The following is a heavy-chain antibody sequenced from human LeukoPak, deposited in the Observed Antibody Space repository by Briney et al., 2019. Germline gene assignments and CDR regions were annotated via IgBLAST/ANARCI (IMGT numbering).Heavy chain of an antibody. CDR3: ARDNVGMDV. J-gene: IGHJ6*03. Sequence: GGSLRLSCAASGFTFSSYSMNWVRQAPGKGLEWVSYISSSSTIYYADSVKGRFTISRDNAKNSLYLQMNSLRAEDTAVYYCARDNVGMDVWGKGTTVTVSS. CDR1: GFTFSSYS. V-gene: IGHV3-48*01. CDR2: ISSSSTI. D-gene: IGHD1-26*01.